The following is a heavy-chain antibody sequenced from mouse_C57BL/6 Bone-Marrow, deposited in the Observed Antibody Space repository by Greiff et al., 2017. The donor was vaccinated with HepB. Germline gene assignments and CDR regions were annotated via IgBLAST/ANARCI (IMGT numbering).Heavy chain of an antibody. CDR2: INYDGSST. CDR3: ARDPRYDVYWYFDV. CDR1: GFTFSDYY. Sequence: EVQLVESEGGLVQPGSSMKLSCTASGFTFSDYYMAWVRQVPEKGLEWVANINYDGSSTYYLDSLKSRFIISRDNAKNILYLQMSSLKSEDTATYYCARDPRYDVYWYFDVWGTGTTVTVSS. D-gene: IGHD2-12*01. V-gene: IGHV5-16*01. J-gene: IGHJ1*03.